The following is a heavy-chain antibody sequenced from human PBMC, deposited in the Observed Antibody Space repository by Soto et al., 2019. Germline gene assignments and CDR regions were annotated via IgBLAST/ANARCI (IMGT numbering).Heavy chain of an antibody. CDR2: IIPIFGTA. CDR3: ARTQPWFGELLSSYYYYYYGMDV. CDR1: GGTFSSYA. V-gene: IGHV1-69*13. Sequence: SVKVSCKASGGTFSSYATSWVRQAPGQGLEWMGGIIPIFGTANYAQRFQGRVTITADESTSTAYMELSSLRSEDTAVYYCARTQPWFGELLSSYYYYYYGMDVWGQGTTVTVSS. D-gene: IGHD3-10*01. J-gene: IGHJ6*02.